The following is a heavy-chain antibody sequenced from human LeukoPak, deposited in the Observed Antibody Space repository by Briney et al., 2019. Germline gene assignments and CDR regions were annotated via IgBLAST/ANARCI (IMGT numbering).Heavy chain of an antibody. D-gene: IGHD1-26*01. V-gene: IGHV3-11*06. CDR2: ISSSSSYI. Sequence: GGSLRLSCAASGFTFSDYYMSWIRQAPGKGLEWVSSISSSSSYIYYADSVKGRFTISRDNAKNSLYLQMNSLRAEDTAVYYCARDKEGGDSGSYKPHYYYYYGMDVWGQGTTVTVSS. J-gene: IGHJ6*02. CDR1: GFTFSDYY. CDR3: ARDKEGGDSGSYKPHYYYYYGMDV.